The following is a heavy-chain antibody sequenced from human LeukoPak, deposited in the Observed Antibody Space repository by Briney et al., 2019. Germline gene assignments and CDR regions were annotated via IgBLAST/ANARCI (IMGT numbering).Heavy chain of an antibody. V-gene: IGHV1-2*02. Sequence: GSSVKVSCKASGGTFSSYAISWVRQAPGQGLEWMGWINPNSGGPIYAQKFHGRVTMTTDTSITTAYMELTGLKSDDTAVYYCARDMGYTYGYRLYHYGMDLWGQGTTVTVSS. CDR3: ARDMGYTYGYRLYHYGMDL. J-gene: IGHJ6*02. D-gene: IGHD5-18*01. CDR1: GGTFSSYA. CDR2: INPNSGGP.